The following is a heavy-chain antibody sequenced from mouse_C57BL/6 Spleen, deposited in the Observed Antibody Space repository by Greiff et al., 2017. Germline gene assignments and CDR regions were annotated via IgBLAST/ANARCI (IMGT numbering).Heavy chain of an antibody. D-gene: IGHD2-4*01. CDR2: ISSGGSYT. Sequence: EVHLVESGGDLVKPGGSLKLSCAASGFTFSSYGMSWVRQTPDKRLEWVATISSGGSYTYYPDSVKGRFTISRDNAKNTLYLQMSSLKSEDTAMYYCARHSIYYDYLYYFDYWGQGTTLTVSS. J-gene: IGHJ2*01. CDR3: ARHSIYYDYLYYFDY. CDR1: GFTFSSYG. V-gene: IGHV5-6*01.